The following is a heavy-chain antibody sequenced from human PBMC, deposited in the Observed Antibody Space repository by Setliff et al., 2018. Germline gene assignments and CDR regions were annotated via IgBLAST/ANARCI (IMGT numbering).Heavy chain of an antibody. Sequence: SETLSLTCTVSGGSISSGGYYWSWIRQHPGKGLEWIGYIYYSGSTYYNPSLKSRVTISVGTSKNQFSLKLSSVTAADTAVYYCARDHGGAAPYYYYYMDVWGKGTTVTVSS. J-gene: IGHJ6*03. CDR1: GGSISSGGYY. V-gene: IGHV4-31*03. D-gene: IGHD3-16*01. CDR3: ARDHGGAAPYYYYYMDV. CDR2: IYYSGST.